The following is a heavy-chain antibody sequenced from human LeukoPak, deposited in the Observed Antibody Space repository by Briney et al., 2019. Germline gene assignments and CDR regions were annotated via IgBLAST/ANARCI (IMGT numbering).Heavy chain of an antibody. CDR1: GGSFSGYY. Sequence: PETLSLTCAVYGGSFSGYYWSWIRQPPGKGLEWIGEINHSGSTNYNPSLKSRVTISVDTSKNQFSLKLSSVTAADTAVYYCARAGRFWSGYRYYFDYWGQGTLVTVSS. CDR3: ARAGRFWSGYRYYFDY. D-gene: IGHD3-3*01. J-gene: IGHJ4*02. CDR2: INHSGST. V-gene: IGHV4-34*01.